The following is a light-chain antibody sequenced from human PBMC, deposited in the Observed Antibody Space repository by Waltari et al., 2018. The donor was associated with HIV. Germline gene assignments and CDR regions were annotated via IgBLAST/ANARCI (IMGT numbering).Light chain of an antibody. CDR1: QSVLSSSYNNNY. CDR3: QQCYATPLT. J-gene: IGKJ4*01. Sequence: DIVMTQSPDSLAVSLGERATINCQSSQSVLSSSYNNNYLVWDQKKPGQPPNLLISWASTRESGGPDRFSGSGSGTDFTLTISSLQAEDVAVYYCQQCYATPLTCGGGTKVEIK. CDR2: WAS. V-gene: IGKV4-1*01.